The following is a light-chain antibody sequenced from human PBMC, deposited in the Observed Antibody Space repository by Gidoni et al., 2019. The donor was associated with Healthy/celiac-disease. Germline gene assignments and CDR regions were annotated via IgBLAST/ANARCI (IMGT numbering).Light chain of an antibody. Sequence: QSALTQPRSLSWSPGPSFTTSCTGTSSDVGGYNYVSWYQQHPGKASKLMLYDVSTRPSGVPDRFYGAKSSNKAYLTISGLQAEDEADYYCCSYAGSYTVVFGGGTKLTVL. CDR1: SSDVGGYNY. J-gene: IGLJ2*01. V-gene: IGLV2-11*01. CDR2: DVS. CDR3: CSYAGSYTVV.